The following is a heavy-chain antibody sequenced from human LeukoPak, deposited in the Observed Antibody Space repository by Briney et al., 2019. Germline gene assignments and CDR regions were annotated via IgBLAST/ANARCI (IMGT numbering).Heavy chain of an antibody. CDR1: GGSITNYH. J-gene: IGHJ5*02. CDR2: IFYNGST. D-gene: IGHD3-16*01. Sequence: SETLSLTCTVSGGSITNYHWSWIRQPPGKGLEWIGSIFYNGSTYYNPSLKSRITISVDTSKNQFSLKLRFVTAADTAVYYCATGGRTWFAPWGQGTLVTVSS. CDR3: ATGGRTWFAP. V-gene: IGHV4-59*01.